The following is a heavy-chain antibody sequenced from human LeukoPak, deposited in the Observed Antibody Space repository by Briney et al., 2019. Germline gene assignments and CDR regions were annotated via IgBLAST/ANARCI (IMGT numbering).Heavy chain of an antibody. CDR3: ARAKVESGKIDP. D-gene: IGHD3-10*01. CDR1: GGSISSGSYY. CDR2: IYTRGST. V-gene: IGHV4-61*02. Sequence: SSQTLSLTCTVSGGSISSGSYYWSWIRQPAGKGLEWIGRIYTRGSTNYNPSLKSRVTISVDTSKNQFSLKLSSVTAADTAVYYCARAKVESGKIDPWGQGTLVTVSS. J-gene: IGHJ5*02.